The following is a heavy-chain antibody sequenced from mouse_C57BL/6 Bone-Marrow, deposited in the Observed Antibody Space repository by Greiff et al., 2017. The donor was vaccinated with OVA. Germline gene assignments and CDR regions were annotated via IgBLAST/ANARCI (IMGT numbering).Heavy chain of an antibody. CDR1: GYTFTDYY. Sequence: VQLQQSGPVLVKPGASVKMSCKASGYTFTDYYMNWVKQSHGKSLEWIGVINPYNGGTSYNQKFKGKATLTVDKSSSTAYMELNSLTSEDSAVYYCANYYGSSYDFDVWGTGTTVTVSS. CDR3: ANYYGSSYDFDV. V-gene: IGHV1-19*01. D-gene: IGHD1-1*01. J-gene: IGHJ1*03. CDR2: INPYNGGT.